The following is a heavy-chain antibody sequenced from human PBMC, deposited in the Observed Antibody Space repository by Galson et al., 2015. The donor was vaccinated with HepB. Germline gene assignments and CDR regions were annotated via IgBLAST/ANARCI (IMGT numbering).Heavy chain of an antibody. CDR3: ARGLIELDAFDF. CDR1: GFIVSRES. D-gene: IGHD1-7*01. CDR2: IYGGASTYI. V-gene: IGHV3-53*04. J-gene: IGHJ3*01. Sequence: SLRLSCAAPGFIVSRESMSWVRQAPGKGLEWVSVIYGGASTYIYYADSVKGRFTISRRHSENTLYLEMNSLKPDDTAVYYCARGLIELDAFDFWGQGTVVTVSS.